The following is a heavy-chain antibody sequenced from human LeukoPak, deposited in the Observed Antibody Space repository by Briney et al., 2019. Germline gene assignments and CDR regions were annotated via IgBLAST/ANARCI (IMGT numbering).Heavy chain of an antibody. D-gene: IGHD3-16*02. J-gene: IGHJ4*02. Sequence: GGSLRLSCAASGSTFSSYGMHWVRQAPGKGLEWVAVISYDGSNKYYADSVKGRFTISRDNSKNTLYLQMNSLRAEDTAVYYCAKDHTFGGVIVIGYWGQGTLVTVSS. CDR1: GSTFSSYG. CDR2: ISYDGSNK. CDR3: AKDHTFGGVIVIGY. V-gene: IGHV3-30*18.